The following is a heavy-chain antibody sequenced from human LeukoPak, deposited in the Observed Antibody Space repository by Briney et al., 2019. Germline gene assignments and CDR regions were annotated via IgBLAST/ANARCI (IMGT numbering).Heavy chain of an antibody. J-gene: IGHJ6*02. CDR3: ASRIAVANVGMDV. D-gene: IGHD6-19*01. CDR1: GGSISGYH. Sequence: SETLSLTCNVSGGSISGYHWSWIRQPPGKGLEWLGYIYYSGSSNYNPSLKSRVTISVDTSKNQFSLKLSSVTAADTAVYYCASRIAVANVGMDVWGQGTTVTVSS. V-gene: IGHV4-59*12. CDR2: IYYSGSS.